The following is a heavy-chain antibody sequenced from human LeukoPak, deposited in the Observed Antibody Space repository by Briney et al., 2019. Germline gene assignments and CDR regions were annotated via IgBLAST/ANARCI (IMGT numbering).Heavy chain of an antibody. Sequence: GGSLRLSCTASGFTFSDYGMHWVRQAPGKRPEWVSGISASGDSPYYADSVKGRFTISRDNSKNTLSLQINSLTDEDTATYYCATYRQVLLPFESWGQGTLVTVSS. CDR1: GFTFSDYG. D-gene: IGHD5-18*01. J-gene: IGHJ4*02. CDR3: ATYRQVLLPFES. V-gene: IGHV3-23*01. CDR2: ISASGDSP.